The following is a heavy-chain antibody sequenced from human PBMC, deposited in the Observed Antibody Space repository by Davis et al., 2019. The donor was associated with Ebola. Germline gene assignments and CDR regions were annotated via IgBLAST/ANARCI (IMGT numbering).Heavy chain of an antibody. CDR1: GGSISSSNW. Sequence: MPSETLSLTCAVSGGSISSSNWWSWVRQPPGKGLEWIGEIYHSGSTNYNPSLKSRVTISVDKSKNQFSLKLSSVTAADTAVYYCARRPNSGYDYVAGFGWFDPWGQGTLVTVSS. J-gene: IGHJ5*02. D-gene: IGHD5-12*01. CDR3: ARRPNSGYDYVAGFGWFDP. V-gene: IGHV4-4*02. CDR2: IYHSGST.